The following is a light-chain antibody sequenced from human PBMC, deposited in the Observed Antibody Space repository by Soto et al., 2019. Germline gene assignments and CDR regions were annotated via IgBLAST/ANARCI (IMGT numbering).Light chain of an antibody. Sequence: ALNQPPSVSGSPGHSVTIYCTVTSSYVGSYNRVSWYQQPPGTAPKLMIYEVTNRPSGVPDRFSGSKSGNTASLTISGLQAEDGDDYYCSSYTSSDTYVFGTGNKVTVL. CDR3: SSYTSSDTYV. CDR2: EVT. J-gene: IGLJ1*01. CDR1: SSYVGSYNR. V-gene: IGLV2-18*02.